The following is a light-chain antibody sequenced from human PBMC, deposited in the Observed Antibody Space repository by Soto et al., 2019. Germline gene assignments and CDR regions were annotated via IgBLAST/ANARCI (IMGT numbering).Light chain of an antibody. V-gene: IGLV1-40*01. Sequence: QSVLTQPPSVSGAPGQRVTISCTGSSSNIGAGYDVHWYQQLPGTAPKLLIYGNSNRPSGVPDRFSGSKSGTSASLAITGLQAEDGADYYWQTYVSSVSKVVFGGGTKLTVL. J-gene: IGLJ2*01. CDR2: GNS. CDR3: QTYVSSVSKVV. CDR1: SSNIGAGYD.